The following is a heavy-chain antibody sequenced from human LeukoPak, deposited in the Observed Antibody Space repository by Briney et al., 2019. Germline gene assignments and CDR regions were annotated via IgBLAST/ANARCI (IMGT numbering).Heavy chain of an antibody. CDR3: ARGQNYYDFWSGYYYFI. J-gene: IGHJ4*02. V-gene: IGHV1-8*01. CDR2: MNPNSGNT. CDR1: GYTFTSYD. Sequence: ASVKVSCKASGYTFTSYDINWVRQATGQGLEWMGWMNPNSGNTGYAQKFQGRVTMTRNTSISIAYMELSSLRSEDTAVYYCARGQNYYDFWSGYYYFIWGQGTLVTVSS. D-gene: IGHD3-3*01.